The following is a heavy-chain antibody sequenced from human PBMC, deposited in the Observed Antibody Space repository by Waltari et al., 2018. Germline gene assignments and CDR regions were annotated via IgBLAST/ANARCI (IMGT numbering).Heavy chain of an antibody. J-gene: IGHJ3*01. V-gene: IGHV4-59*01. CDR2: IHYSGTT. CDR1: DGSISSYY. CDR3: ARPGIGDAFDV. Sequence: QVQLQDSGPGLVRPSETLSLTCTVSDGSISSYYWNWIRQLPGKGLEWIGFIHYSGTTEYNPSLKNRATTSIQTSKNQFSLRLDSVTAADTAIYYCARPGIGDAFDVWGQGTMVTVSS.